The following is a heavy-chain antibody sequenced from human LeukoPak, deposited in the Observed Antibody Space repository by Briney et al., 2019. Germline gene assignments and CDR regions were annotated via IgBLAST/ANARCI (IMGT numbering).Heavy chain of an antibody. CDR3: AKDGWLESGRTPFYFDS. D-gene: IGHD3-10*01. Sequence: GGSLRLSCVASGFTFNKYSMNWVRQAPGKGLQWLSYVSGTSRTIYYADSVKGRFAISRDNARNSLYLQMSSLRVEDTAVYYCAKDGWLESGRTPFYFDSWGQGTLVTVSS. J-gene: IGHJ4*02. CDR2: VSGTSRTI. V-gene: IGHV3-48*01. CDR1: GFTFNKYS.